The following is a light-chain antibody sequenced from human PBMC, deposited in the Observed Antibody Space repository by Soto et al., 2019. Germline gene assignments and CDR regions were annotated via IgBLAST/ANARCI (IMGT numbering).Light chain of an antibody. V-gene: IGKV1-5*01. J-gene: IGKJ1*01. CDR1: QSISSY. CDR2: AAS. CDR3: QQYNRYSRT. Sequence: DIQMTHSPSSPSSSVGDRVTIPCRASQSISSYLNWYQQKPGKAPKLLIYAASSLQSGVPSRFSGSGSGTEFTLTISSLQPDDFATYYCQQYNRYSRTFGQGTKV.